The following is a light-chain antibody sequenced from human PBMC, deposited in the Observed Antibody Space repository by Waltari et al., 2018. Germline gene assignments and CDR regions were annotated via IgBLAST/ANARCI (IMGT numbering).Light chain of an antibody. Sequence: DIVMTQTPLSLSVTPGQPASISCKSSQSLFHSDGKTHLYWYLQKPGQSPQLLIYEVSRRFSGVSHRFSGSGSGTDFTLQISRVEAEDVGMYYCMQGVEALVTFGGGTKLEIK. CDR2: EVS. J-gene: IGKJ4*01. V-gene: IGKV2-29*03. CDR1: QSLFHSDGKTH. CDR3: MQGVEALVT.